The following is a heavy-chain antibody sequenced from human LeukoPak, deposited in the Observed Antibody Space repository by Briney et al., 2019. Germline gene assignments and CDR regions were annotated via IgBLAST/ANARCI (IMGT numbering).Heavy chain of an antibody. V-gene: IGHV4-38-2*02. Sequence: SETLSLTCTVSGYSISSGYYWGWIRQPPGKGREWIGSIYHSGSTYYNPSLNSRVTISVDTSKNQFSLKLSSVTAADTAVYYCARGRERSSGSYGVNYWGQGTLVTASS. CDR2: IYHSGST. CDR1: GYSISSGYY. CDR3: ARGRERSSGSYGVNY. J-gene: IGHJ4*02. D-gene: IGHD1-26*01.